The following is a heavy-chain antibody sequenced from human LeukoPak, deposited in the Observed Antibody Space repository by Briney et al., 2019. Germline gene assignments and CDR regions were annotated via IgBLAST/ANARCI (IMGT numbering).Heavy chain of an antibody. Sequence: GGSLRLSCAASGFTFSSYSMNWVRQAPGKGLEWVSSISSSSSYIYYADSVKGRFTISRDNAKNSLYLQMNSLRAEDTAVYYCARDGRSDAFDIWGQGTMVTVSS. CDR3: ARDGRSDAFDI. CDR1: GFTFSSYS. D-gene: IGHD1-26*01. J-gene: IGHJ3*02. CDR2: ISSSSSYI. V-gene: IGHV3-21*01.